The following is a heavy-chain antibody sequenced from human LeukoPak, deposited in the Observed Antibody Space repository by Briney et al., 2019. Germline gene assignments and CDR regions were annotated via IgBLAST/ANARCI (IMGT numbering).Heavy chain of an antibody. D-gene: IGHD2-15*01. Sequence: GGSLRFSCVASGFSFSGYAMSWVRQAPGKGLEWVSAIGSGGTDTHYADSVKGRFTISRDNSKTTLYLQMNSLRAEDTALYYCAKYFSTSASRNFDSWGQGILVSVSS. CDR3: AKYFSTSASRNFDS. CDR1: GFSFSGYA. CDR2: IGSGGTDT. V-gene: IGHV3-23*01. J-gene: IGHJ4*02.